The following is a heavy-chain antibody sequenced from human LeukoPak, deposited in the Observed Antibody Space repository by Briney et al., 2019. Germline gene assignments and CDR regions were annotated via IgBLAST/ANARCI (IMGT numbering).Heavy chain of an antibody. CDR2: IYYSGST. J-gene: IGHJ4*02. V-gene: IGHV4-59*08. CDR1: GGSISSYY. CDR3: ARQRFSEWYFDY. Sequence: KPSETLSLTCTVSGGSISSYYWSWIRQPPGKGLEWIGYIYYSGSTNYNPSLKSRVTISVDTSKNQFSLKLRSATAADTAVYYCARQRFSEWYFDYWGQGTLVTVSS. D-gene: IGHD3-3*01.